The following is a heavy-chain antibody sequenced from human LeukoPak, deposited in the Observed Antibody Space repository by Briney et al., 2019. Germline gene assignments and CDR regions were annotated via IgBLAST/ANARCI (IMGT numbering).Heavy chain of an antibody. D-gene: IGHD6-19*01. CDR1: GFTFSNYA. J-gene: IGHJ5*02. CDR3: AKDLSSEWLVS. Sequence: QPGGSLRLSCVASGFTFSNYAMSWVRQAPGKGLEWVSVISASGDTTYYADSVKGRFTISRDNSKNTLHLQMNSLRAEDTAVYYCAKDLSSEWLVSWGQGTLVTVSS. CDR2: ISASGDTT. V-gene: IGHV3-23*01.